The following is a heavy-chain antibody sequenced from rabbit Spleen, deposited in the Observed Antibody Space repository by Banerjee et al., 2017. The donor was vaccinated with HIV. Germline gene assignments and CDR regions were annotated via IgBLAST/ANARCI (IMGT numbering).Heavy chain of an antibody. V-gene: IGHV1S40*01. J-gene: IGHJ4*01. D-gene: IGHD3-1*01. CDR2: INAYTGKP. Sequence: QSLEESGGDLVKPGASLTLTCTASGFSFSSSYYMCWVRQAPGKGLEWIACINAYTGKPVYATWAKGRFTISRTSSTTVTLQMTSLTAADTATYFCARDLASVVGWNFNLWGPGTLVTVS. CDR3: ARDLASVVGWNFNL. CDR1: GFSFSSSYY.